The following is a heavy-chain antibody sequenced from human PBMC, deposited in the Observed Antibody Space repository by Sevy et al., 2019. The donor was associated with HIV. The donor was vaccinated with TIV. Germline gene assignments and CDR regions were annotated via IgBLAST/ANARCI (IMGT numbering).Heavy chain of an antibody. D-gene: IGHD3-3*01. Sequence: SKTLSLTYTVSGGSISSYYWSWIRQPPGKGLEWIGYIYDTGSANYNPSLKSRVTISVDTSKNQFSLKLSSVTAADTAVYYCARHRSYYDFWSGRKDYYYYGMDVWGQGTTVTVSS. CDR1: GGSISSYY. CDR2: IYDTGSA. CDR3: ARHRSYYDFWSGRKDYYYYGMDV. V-gene: IGHV4-59*12. J-gene: IGHJ6*02.